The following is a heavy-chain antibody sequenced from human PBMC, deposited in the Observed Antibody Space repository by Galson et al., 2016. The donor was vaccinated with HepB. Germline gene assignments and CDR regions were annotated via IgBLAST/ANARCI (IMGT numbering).Heavy chain of an antibody. Sequence: SLRLSCAASGFTFRSCAMSWVRQAPGQGLEWVSGCSGSGVDTLYADSVKGRFTISSDDSKNTLYLPMNSLRVEDTAVYYCAKDRYTVTTRFDFWGQGTLVTVSS. CDR3: AKDRYTVTTRFDF. V-gene: IGHV3-23*01. CDR2: CSGSGVDT. D-gene: IGHD4-17*01. CDR1: GFTFRSCA. J-gene: IGHJ4*02.